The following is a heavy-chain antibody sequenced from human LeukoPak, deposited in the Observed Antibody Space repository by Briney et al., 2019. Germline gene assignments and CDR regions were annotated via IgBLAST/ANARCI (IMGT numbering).Heavy chain of an antibody. CDR2: ISSSSSYI. CDR3: AGSWGYYFDY. CDR1: GFTFSSYN. J-gene: IGHJ4*02. D-gene: IGHD7-27*01. Sequence: GGSLGLSCAASGFTFSSYNMNWVRQAPGKGLEWVSSISSSSSYIYYADSVKGRFTISRDNAKNSLYLQMNSLRAEDTAVYYCAGSWGYYFDYWGQGTLVTVSS. V-gene: IGHV3-21*01.